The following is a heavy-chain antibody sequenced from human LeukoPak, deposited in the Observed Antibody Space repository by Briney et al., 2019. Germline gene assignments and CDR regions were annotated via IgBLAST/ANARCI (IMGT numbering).Heavy chain of an antibody. CDR1: GFTFSDYY. CDR2: IGADAGST. D-gene: IGHD3-22*01. J-gene: IGHJ4*02. V-gene: IGHV3-23*01. CDR3: AKDDSGGYFPDF. Sequence: GGSLRLSCAASGFTFSDYYMSWIRQAPGKGLEWVSAIGADAGSTYYADSVKGRFTISRDNSKNTLYLQMNSLRAEDTALYYCAKDDSGGYFPDFWGQGTLVTVSS.